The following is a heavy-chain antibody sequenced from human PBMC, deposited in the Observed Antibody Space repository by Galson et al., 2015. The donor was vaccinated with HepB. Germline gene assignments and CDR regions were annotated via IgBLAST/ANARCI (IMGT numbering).Heavy chain of an antibody. CDR3: ATGHSYGYTGNWFDP. Sequence: SVKVSCKVSGYTLTELSMHWVRQAPGKGLEWMGGFDPEDGETIYAQKFQGRVTMTEDTSTDTAYMELSSLRLEDTAVYYCATGHSYGYTGNWFDPWGQGTLVTVSS. J-gene: IGHJ5*02. V-gene: IGHV1-24*01. D-gene: IGHD5-18*01. CDR1: GYTLTELS. CDR2: FDPEDGET.